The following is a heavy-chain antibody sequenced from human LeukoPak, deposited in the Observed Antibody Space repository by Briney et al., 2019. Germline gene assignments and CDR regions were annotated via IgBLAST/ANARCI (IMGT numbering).Heavy chain of an antibody. D-gene: IGHD4-23*01. J-gene: IGHJ4*02. CDR1: GFTFSSYS. CDR2: ISSSSSYI. V-gene: IGHV3-21*01. CDR3: ARDGGGNSAR. Sequence: TGGSLRLSCAASGFTFSSYSMNWVRQAPGKGLEWVSSISSSSSYIYYADSVKGRFTISRDNAKNSLYPQMNSLRAEDTAVYYCARDGGGNSARWGQGTLVTVSS.